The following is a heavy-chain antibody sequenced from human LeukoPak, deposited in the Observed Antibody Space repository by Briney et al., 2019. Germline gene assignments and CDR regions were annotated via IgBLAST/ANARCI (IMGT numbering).Heavy chain of an antibody. J-gene: IGHJ4*02. CDR1: GGSISSYY. CDR2: IFYSGTT. CDR3: ARGGWNKFDY. D-gene: IGHD3-22*01. V-gene: IGHV4-59*01. Sequence: PSETLSLTCTVSGGSISSYYWSWIRQPPGKGLEWIGFIFYSGTTNYNPSLKSRVTISVDTSKNQFSLKLSSVTVADTAVYYCARGGWNKFDYWGQGTLVTVSS.